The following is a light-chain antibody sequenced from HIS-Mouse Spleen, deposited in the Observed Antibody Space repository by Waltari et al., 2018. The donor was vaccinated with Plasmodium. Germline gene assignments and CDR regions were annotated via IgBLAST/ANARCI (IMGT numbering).Light chain of an antibody. V-gene: IGLV2-23*01. CDR3: CSYAGSSTYV. Sequence: QSALTQPASVSGSPGQSLTLSCTGPSSDVGSYNLVSWYQQPPGKTPKLMIYEGSKRPSGVSNRFSGSKSGNTASLTISGLQAEDEADYYCCSYAGSSTYVFGAGTKVTVL. J-gene: IGLJ1*01. CDR2: EGS. CDR1: SSDVGSYNL.